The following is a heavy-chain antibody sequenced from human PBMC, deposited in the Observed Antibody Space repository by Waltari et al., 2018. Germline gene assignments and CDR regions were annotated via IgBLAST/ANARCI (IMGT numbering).Heavy chain of an antibody. D-gene: IGHD3-10*01. V-gene: IGHV3-7*01. J-gene: IGHJ4*02. Sequence: EVQLVESGGGLVKPGGSLRLSCAASGFTFSSYGMSWVRQAPGKGLAWVANKKQDGREKYYGGAVKGRFTISRHNAKNSLYLQMNGLRADDTAVDYGAGDGTMVQGVILYWGQGTLVTV. CDR2: KKQDGREK. CDR1: GFTFSSYG. CDR3: AGDGTMVQGVILY.